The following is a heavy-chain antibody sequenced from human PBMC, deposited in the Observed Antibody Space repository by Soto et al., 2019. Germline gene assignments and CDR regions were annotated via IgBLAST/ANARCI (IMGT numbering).Heavy chain of an antibody. D-gene: IGHD3-16*01. CDR3: AKGPVGLWYYFDS. CDR1: GFIFSKYA. V-gene: IGHV3-23*01. CDR2: VSGSGDR. J-gene: IGHJ4*02. Sequence: GGSLRLSCAASGFIFSKYAMSWVRQAPGKGLEWVSGVSGSGDRTDSVEGRFTISRDNSKNTLYLQMNNLRAEDTAVYYCAKGPVGLWYYFDSWGPGVLVTVSS.